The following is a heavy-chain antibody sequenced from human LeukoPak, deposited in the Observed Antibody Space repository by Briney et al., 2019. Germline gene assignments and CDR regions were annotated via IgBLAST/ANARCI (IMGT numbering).Heavy chain of an antibody. D-gene: IGHD2-15*01. CDR1: GGTLSRYA. J-gene: IGHJ4*02. CDR2: IIPIFGIA. V-gene: IGHV1-69*04. CDR3: ASVYCSGGSCNFDY. Sequence: GASVNVSCKASGGTLSRYAISWVRQAPGQGREWMGRIIPIFGIANYAQKFQGRVTITADKSTSTAYMELSSLRSEDTAVYYCASVYCSGGSCNFDYWGQGTLVTVSS.